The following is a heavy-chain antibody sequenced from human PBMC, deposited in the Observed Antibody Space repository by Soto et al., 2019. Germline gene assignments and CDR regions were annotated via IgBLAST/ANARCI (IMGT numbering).Heavy chain of an antibody. J-gene: IGHJ4*02. CDR2: LSGSGTST. CDR3: AKATTNCGWFKPFDS. Sequence: EVQLLESGGGLGQPGGSLRLSCAASGFSFVNYAMNWVRQAPGKGLEWVSGLSGSGTSTYYADSVKGRFTISRDNSSDTLFLQRNSLTADDTSVDSCAKATTNCGWFKPFDSLCQGALGTVSS. CDR1: GFSFVNYA. D-gene: IGHD6-19*01. V-gene: IGHV3-23*01.